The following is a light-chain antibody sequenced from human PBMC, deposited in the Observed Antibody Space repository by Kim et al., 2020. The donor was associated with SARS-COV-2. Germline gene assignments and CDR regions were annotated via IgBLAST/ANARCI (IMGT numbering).Light chain of an antibody. CDR2: GAS. CDR3: QQYHDWLS. CDR1: QRLGTN. J-gene: IGKJ4*01. Sequence: SVSPGERATLSCRASQRLGTNLAWYQHKPGQAPRLLIYGASTRATGIPARFSGAGSGTEFTLTISSLQSEDFAVYFCQQYHDWLSFGGGTKVDIK. V-gene: IGKV3-15*01.